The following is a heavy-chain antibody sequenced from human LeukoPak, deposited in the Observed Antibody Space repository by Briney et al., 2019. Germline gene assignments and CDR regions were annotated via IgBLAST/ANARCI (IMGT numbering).Heavy chain of an antibody. CDR3: ARDRPGMDSSSWYVPYYYGMDV. V-gene: IGHV4-39*07. CDR2: IYYSGST. J-gene: IGHJ6*02. D-gene: IGHD6-13*01. CDR1: GGSISSSSYY. Sequence: TSETLSLTCTVSGGSISSSSYYWGWIRQPPGKGLERIGSIYYSGSTYYNPSLKSRVTISVDTSKNQFSLKLSSVTAADTAVYYCARDRPGMDSSSWYVPYYYGMDVWGQGTTVTVSS.